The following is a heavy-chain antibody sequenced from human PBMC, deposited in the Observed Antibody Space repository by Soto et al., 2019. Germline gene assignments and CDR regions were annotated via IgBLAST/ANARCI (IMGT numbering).Heavy chain of an antibody. CDR3: ARVGIGYSGYEAV. D-gene: IGHD5-12*01. Sequence: SETLSLTCTVAGGSISTYSWSWIRQPPGKGLEWIGYISYSGSTNYNPSLKSRVTISVDTSKNQFSLKLGSVTAADTAVHYCARVGIGYSGYEAVWRLGTPLTVSS. CDR2: ISYSGST. V-gene: IGHV4-59*01. CDR1: GGSISTYS. J-gene: IGHJ6*02.